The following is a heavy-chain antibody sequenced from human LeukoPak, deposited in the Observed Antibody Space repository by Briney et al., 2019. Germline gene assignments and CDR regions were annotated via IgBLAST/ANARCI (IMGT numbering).Heavy chain of an antibody. J-gene: IGHJ4*02. Sequence: SETLSLTCAVYGGSFSGYYWSWIRQPPGKGLEWIGEINHSGSTNYNPSLKSRVTISVDTSKNQFSLKLSSVTAADTAVYYCASPWDFWGQGTLVTVSS. CDR2: INHSGST. V-gene: IGHV4-34*01. CDR1: GGSFSGYY. CDR3: ASPWDF.